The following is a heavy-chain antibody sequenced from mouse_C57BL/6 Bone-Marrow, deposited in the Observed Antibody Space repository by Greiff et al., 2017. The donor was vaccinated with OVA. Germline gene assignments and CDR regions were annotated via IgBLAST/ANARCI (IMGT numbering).Heavy chain of an antibody. J-gene: IGHJ4*01. V-gene: IGHV2-5*01. CDR2: IWRGGST. Sequence: QVQLQQSGPGLVQPSQSLSITCTASGFSLTSYGVHWVRQSPGKGLEWLGVIWRGGSTAYNAAFMSRLSITKDNSKSQVFFKMNSLQADDSAIYYCAKIWLLPYYYAMDYWGQGTSVTVSS. CDR3: AKIWLLPYYYAMDY. CDR1: GFSLTSYG. D-gene: IGHD2-3*01.